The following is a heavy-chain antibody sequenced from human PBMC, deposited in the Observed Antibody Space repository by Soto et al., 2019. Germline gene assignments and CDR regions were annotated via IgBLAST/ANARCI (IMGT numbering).Heavy chain of an antibody. CDR3: AKPFCSGSNCYLYYFDY. V-gene: IGHV3-23*01. CDR1: GFTFSNYA. J-gene: IGHJ4*02. CDR2: ISASGGST. Sequence: GGSLRLSCAASGFTFSNYAMSWVRQAPGKGLEWVSAISASGGSTYYADSVKGRFTISRDNSKNTLYLQVNSLRAEDTAIYYCAKPFCSGSNCYLYYFDYWGQGTLVTVSS. D-gene: IGHD2-15*01.